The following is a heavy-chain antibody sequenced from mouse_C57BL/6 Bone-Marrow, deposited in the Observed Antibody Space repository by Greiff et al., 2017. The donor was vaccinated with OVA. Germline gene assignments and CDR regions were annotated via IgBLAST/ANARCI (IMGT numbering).Heavy chain of an antibody. J-gene: IGHJ4*01. CDR1: GYTFTSYW. CDR2: IYPGSGRT. CDR3: SRTWITTEEGDFAMDY. Sequence: QVQLQQPGAELVKPGASVKMSCKASGYTFTSYWITWVKQRPGQGLEWIGDIYPGSGRTNYNEKFKSKATLPVDTSSSTAYMQLSSLTAEDSAVYYCSRTWITTEEGDFAMDYWGQGTSVTVSS. D-gene: IGHD1-1*01. V-gene: IGHV1-55*01.